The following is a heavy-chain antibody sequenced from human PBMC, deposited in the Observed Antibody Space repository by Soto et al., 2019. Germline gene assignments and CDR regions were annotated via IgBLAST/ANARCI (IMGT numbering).Heavy chain of an antibody. Sequence: EARLLQSGGGLVQPGGSLRLSCAASGFSVGGNYMSWVRQAPGKGRELVSLIYSGGNPFYVDSMKGRFTLSRDNSNNSLYLQMDSLRAEDTAVYYCARGHNSDCWGQGTLVIVAS. CDR3: ARGHNSDC. CDR1: GFSVGGNY. V-gene: IGHV3-53*01. J-gene: IGHJ4*02. CDR2: IYSGGNP. D-gene: IGHD2-21*01.